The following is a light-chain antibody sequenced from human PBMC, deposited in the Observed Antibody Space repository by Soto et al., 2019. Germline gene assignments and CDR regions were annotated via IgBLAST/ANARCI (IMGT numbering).Light chain of an antibody. V-gene: IGKV1-9*01. J-gene: IGKJ3*01. CDR1: QGISSY. CDR3: QQLNRYPL. CDR2: AAS. Sequence: DIQLTQSPSFLSASVGDRVTITCRASQGISSYLAWYQQKPGKAPKLLIYAASTLQSGVPSRFSGSGSGTEFTPTISSLQPEVVTTYYCQQLNRYPLFGHGTKVDIK.